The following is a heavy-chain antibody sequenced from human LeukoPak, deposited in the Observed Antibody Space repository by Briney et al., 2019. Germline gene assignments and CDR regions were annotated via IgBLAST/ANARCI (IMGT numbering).Heavy chain of an antibody. CDR2: IDPSSTYI. CDR3: AREDSYLGDV. D-gene: IGHD3-16*01. CDR1: GFTFRSYS. Sequence: GGSLRLSCAASGFTFRSYSMNWVRQAPGKGLEWVSAIDPSSTYIYYADSVKGRFTISRDNAKNSLYLQMNSLRAEDTAVYYCAREDSYLGDVWGQGTTVTVSS. V-gene: IGHV3-21*01. J-gene: IGHJ6*02.